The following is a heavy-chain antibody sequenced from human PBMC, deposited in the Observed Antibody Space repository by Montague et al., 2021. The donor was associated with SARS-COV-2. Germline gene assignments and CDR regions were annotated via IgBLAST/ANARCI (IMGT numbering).Heavy chain of an antibody. V-gene: IGHV3-48*03. CDR1: GFNFRSFE. J-gene: IGHJ5*02. CDR2: ISSSGGEI. Sequence: SLRLSCAASGFNFRSFEMNWVRQAPGKGLEWISSISSSGGEINYADSMKGRITISRDNAENSLYLQMNNLRGGDTGIYYCATTKYSRGRNWFDPWGQGTLVTVSS. CDR3: ATTKYSRGRNWFDP. D-gene: IGHD6-19*01.